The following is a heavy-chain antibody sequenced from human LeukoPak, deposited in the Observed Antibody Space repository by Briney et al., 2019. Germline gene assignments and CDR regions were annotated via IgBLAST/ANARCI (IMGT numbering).Heavy chain of an antibody. D-gene: IGHD3-22*01. Sequence: PGGSLRLSCAASGFTFSSYEMNWVRQAPGKGLEWVAVIWYDGSNKYYADSVKGRFTISRDNSKNTLYLQMNSLRAEDTAVYYCAKGHYYDSSGPLDYWGQGTLVTVSS. CDR2: IWYDGSNK. J-gene: IGHJ4*02. CDR1: GFTFSSYE. V-gene: IGHV3-33*06. CDR3: AKGHYYDSSGPLDY.